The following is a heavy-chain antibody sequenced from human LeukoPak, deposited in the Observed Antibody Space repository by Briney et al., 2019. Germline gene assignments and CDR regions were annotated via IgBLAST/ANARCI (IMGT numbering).Heavy chain of an antibody. CDR1: GFTFSNFA. V-gene: IGHV3-23*01. Sequence: GGSLRLSCAASGFTFSNFAMSGVRQAPGKGLEWVSTISASIGYTYYAYSVKGRFTISRDNSKNTLYLQMNSLRAEDTAVYYCAKDYSGSYYNFDYWGQGTLVTVSS. D-gene: IGHD1-26*01. CDR3: AKDYSGSYYNFDY. CDR2: ISASIGYT. J-gene: IGHJ4*02.